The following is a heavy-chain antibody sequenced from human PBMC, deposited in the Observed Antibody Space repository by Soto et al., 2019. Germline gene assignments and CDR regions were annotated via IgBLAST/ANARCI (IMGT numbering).Heavy chain of an antibody. CDR1: GFTFSSYG. CDR3: AKDGDSTGYYNFDY. Sequence: GGSLRLSCAASGFTFSSYGMSWVRQAPGKGLEWVSSISGSGGSTYYADSVKGRFTISRDNSKNTLYLQMNSLRAEDTAVYYCAKDGDSTGYYNFDYWGQGTLVTVSS. CDR2: ISGSGGST. J-gene: IGHJ4*02. D-gene: IGHD3-22*01. V-gene: IGHV3-23*01.